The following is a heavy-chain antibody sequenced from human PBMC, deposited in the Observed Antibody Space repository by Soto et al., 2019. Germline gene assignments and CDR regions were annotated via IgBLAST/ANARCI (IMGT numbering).Heavy chain of an antibody. Sequence: GSLRLSCADSGFTFSSYSMNWFRQAPGKWLEWVSSISSSSSYIYYADSVKGRFTISRDNAKNSLYLQMNSLRAEDTAVYYCARERAYYYDSSGYPGRSYYYYGMDVWGQGTTVTVSS. CDR2: ISSSSSYI. CDR1: GFTFSSYS. D-gene: IGHD3-22*01. V-gene: IGHV3-21*01. J-gene: IGHJ6*02. CDR3: ARERAYYYDSSGYPGRSYYYYGMDV.